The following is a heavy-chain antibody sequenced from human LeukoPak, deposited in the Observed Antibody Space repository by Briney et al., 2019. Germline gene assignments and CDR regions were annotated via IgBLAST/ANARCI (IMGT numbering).Heavy chain of an antibody. CDR1: GFAFSSYW. V-gene: IGHV3-7*04. Sequence: GGSLRLSCAASGFAFSSYWMSWVRQAPGKGLEWVANIKQDGSERYYVDSVKGRFTISRDNAKNSLCLQMSSLRAEDTAVYYCARGPSGGNGFSYWGQGTLVTVSS. CDR3: ARGPSGGNGFSY. CDR2: IKQDGSER. J-gene: IGHJ4*02. D-gene: IGHD2-15*01.